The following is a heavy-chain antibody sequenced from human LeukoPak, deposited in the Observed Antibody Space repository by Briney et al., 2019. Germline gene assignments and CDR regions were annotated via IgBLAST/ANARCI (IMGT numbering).Heavy chain of an antibody. V-gene: IGHV1-18*01. CDR3: ARITGTEVGYYYYYMDV. J-gene: IGHJ6*03. CDR1: GYTFTSYG. CDR2: ISAYNGNA. D-gene: IGHD1-20*01. Sequence: ASVKVSCKASGYTFTSYGISWVRQAPGQGREWMGWISAYNGNANYAQKLQGRVTMTTDTSTSTAYMELRSLRSDDTAVYYCARITGTEVGYYYYYMDVWGKGTTVTVSS.